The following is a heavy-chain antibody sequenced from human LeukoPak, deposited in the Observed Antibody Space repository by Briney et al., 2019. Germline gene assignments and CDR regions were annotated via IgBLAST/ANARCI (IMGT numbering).Heavy chain of an antibody. Sequence: QPGGSLRLSCAASGFAFSTYEMNWVRQAPGKGLEWVSAITGSGSSSYYADSVKGRFTISRDNSKNTLYLQMNSLRAEDTAVYYCAKDGYYDRTARTFDYWGQGTLVTVSS. CDR3: AKDGYYDRTARTFDY. J-gene: IGHJ4*02. CDR1: GFAFSTYE. D-gene: IGHD3-22*01. V-gene: IGHV3-23*01. CDR2: ITGSGSSS.